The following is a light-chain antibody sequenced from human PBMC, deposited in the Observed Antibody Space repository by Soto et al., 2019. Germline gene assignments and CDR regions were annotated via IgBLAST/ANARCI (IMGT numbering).Light chain of an antibody. CDR2: EVT. J-gene: IGLJ1*01. Sequence: QPVFTQPASVSGSPGESITISCTGTSSDIALYNYVSWYQQHPGKAPKLVIYEVTHRPSGVSNRFSGSKSGNTASLTISGLQTDDEDDYYCSSYTSSRYLVFGTGTKVTV. CDR3: SSYTSSRYLV. V-gene: IGLV2-14*01. CDR1: SSDIALYNY.